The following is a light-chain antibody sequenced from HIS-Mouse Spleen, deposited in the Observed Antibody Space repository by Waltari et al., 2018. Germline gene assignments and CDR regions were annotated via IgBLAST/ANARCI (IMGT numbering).Light chain of an antibody. CDR3: NSRDSSGNHWV. CDR2: GKN. V-gene: IGLV3-19*01. Sequence: SSELTQDPAVSVASGQTVRITCQGDSLRSYYASWYQQKPGQAPVLVIYGKNNRPSGIPERFSGSSSGNTASLTITGAQAEDEADYYCNSRDSSGNHWVFGGGTKLTVL. CDR1: SLRSYY. J-gene: IGLJ3*02.